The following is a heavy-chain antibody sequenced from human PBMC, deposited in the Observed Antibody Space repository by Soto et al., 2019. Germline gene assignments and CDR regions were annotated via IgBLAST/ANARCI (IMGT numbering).Heavy chain of an antibody. CDR2: SYWDDDK. Sequence: QITLKESGPTLVKPTQTLTLTCTFSGFPLSTSGGGVGWIRQPPGKALEWLALSYWDDDKRYSPSLKSRLTITKDTSKNQVVLTRTNMEPVDTATYYCAHRPSYCSGGSCYSGFDYWGQGTLVTVSS. CDR3: AHRPSYCSGGSCYSGFDY. V-gene: IGHV2-5*02. D-gene: IGHD2-15*01. CDR1: GFPLSTSGGG. J-gene: IGHJ4*02.